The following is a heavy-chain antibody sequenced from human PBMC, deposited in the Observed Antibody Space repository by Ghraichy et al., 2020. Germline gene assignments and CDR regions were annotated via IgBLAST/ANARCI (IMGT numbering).Heavy chain of an antibody. CDR3: ASQRHYYYGMDV. V-gene: IGHV4-59*01. CDR1: GGSISSYY. CDR2: IYYSGST. Sequence: SETLSLTCTVSGGSISSYYWSWIRQPPGKGLEWIGYIYYSGSTNYNPSLKSRVTISVDTSKNQFSLKLSSVAAADTAVDYCASQRHYYYGMDVWGQGTTVTVSS. J-gene: IGHJ6*02.